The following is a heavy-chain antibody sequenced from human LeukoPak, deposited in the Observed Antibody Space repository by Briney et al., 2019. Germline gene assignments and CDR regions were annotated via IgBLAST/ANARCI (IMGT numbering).Heavy chain of an antibody. CDR2: INPSGGST. Sequence: ASVKVSCRSSGYSFTSYYMHWVRQAPGQGLEWMGVINPSGGSTTYAQSFQGRVTMTRDTSTSTVYMELSSLRSEDTAVYYCARDVVVVPARDDAFDIWGQGTMVTVSS. J-gene: IGHJ3*02. D-gene: IGHD2-2*01. CDR3: ARDVVVVPARDDAFDI. V-gene: IGHV1-46*01. CDR1: GYSFTSYY.